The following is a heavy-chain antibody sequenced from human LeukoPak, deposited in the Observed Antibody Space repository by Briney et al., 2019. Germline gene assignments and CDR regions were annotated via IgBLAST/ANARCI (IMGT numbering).Heavy chain of an antibody. Sequence: GGSLRLSCAASGLTVSSNYMSRVRQAPGKGLEWVSVIYSGGSTYYADSVKGRFTISRDNSKNTLYLQMNSLRAEDTAVYYCARVTIRDGYSDAFDIWGQGTMVTVSS. J-gene: IGHJ3*02. D-gene: IGHD5-24*01. V-gene: IGHV3-66*01. CDR3: ARVTIRDGYSDAFDI. CDR2: IYSGGST. CDR1: GLTVSSNY.